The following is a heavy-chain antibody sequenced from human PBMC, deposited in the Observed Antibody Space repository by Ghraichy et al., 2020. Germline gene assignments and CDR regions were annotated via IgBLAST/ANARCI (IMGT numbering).Heavy chain of an antibody. CDR1: GYTFRSYG. J-gene: IGHJ4*02. D-gene: IGHD3-16*02. V-gene: IGHV1-18*04. CDR2: MSTYIVNT. CDR3: ARVGRLGELSLDY. Sequence: ASVKVSCKTSGYTFRSYGISWVRQAPGQGLEWMGWMSTYIVNTNYAQRLQGRVTMTIDTSTSTAYMELGSLRSDDTAVYYCARVGRLGELSLDYWGQGTLVTVSS.